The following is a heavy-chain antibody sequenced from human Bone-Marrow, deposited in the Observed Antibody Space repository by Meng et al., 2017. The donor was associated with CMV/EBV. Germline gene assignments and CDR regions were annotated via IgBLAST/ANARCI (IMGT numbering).Heavy chain of an antibody. Sequence: VACKASGYTFTRNASSWVRQAPGQGLEWMGWISTYDGDKNYAQKIQGRVTMTTDTSTSTAYLDLRDLTSDDTAVYYCARDVGPLDYWGQGTLVTSPQ. CDR2: ISTYDGDK. D-gene: IGHD2-15*01. CDR1: GYTFTRNA. V-gene: IGHV1-18*01. CDR3: ARDVGPLDY. J-gene: IGHJ4*02.